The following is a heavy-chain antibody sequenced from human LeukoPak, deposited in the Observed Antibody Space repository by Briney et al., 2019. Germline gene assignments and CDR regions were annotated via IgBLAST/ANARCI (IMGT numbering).Heavy chain of an antibody. V-gene: IGHV1-69*05. CDR2: IIPIFGTA. CDR1: GGTFSSYA. CDR3: AIETYYYDSSGSQTGAFDI. D-gene: IGHD3-22*01. Sequence: GASVKVSCKASGGTFSSYAISWVRQAPGQGLEWMGGIIPIFGTANYAQKFQGRVTITTDESTSTAYMELSSLRSEDTAVYYCAIETYYYDSSGSQTGAFDIWGQGTMVTVSS. J-gene: IGHJ3*02.